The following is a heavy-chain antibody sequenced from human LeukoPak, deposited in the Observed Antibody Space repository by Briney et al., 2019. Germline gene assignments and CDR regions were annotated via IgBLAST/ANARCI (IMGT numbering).Heavy chain of an antibody. CDR2: IWYDGSNK. Sequence: GGSLRLSCAASGFTFSSYSMHWVRQAPGKGLEWVALIWYDGSNKYYADSVEGRFTISRDNAKNTLFLQMNSLRAEDTAVYYCARDFNLVLDPWRQGTLVTVSS. CDR1: GFTFSSYS. D-gene: IGHD3-16*01. V-gene: IGHV3-33*08. J-gene: IGHJ5*02. CDR3: ARDFNLVLDP.